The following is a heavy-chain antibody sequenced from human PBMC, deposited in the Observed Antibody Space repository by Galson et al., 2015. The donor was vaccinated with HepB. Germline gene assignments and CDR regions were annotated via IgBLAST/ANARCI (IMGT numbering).Heavy chain of an antibody. J-gene: IGHJ5*01. D-gene: IGHD2-15*01. Sequence: SLRLSCAASGFTFSSYRINWVRQAPGKGLEWVSSISSASASIYYADSVKGRFIISRDNANNSLNLQMHSQRAESTAIYYCARSLDTSGASCFDCWAQGIRPTVSS. CDR1: GFTFSSYR. CDR3: ARSLDTSGASCFDC. V-gene: IGHV3-21*03. CDR2: ISSASASI.